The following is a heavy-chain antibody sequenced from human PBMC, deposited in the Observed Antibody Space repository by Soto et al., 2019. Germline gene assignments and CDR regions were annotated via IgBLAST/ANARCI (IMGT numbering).Heavy chain of an antibody. V-gene: IGHV3-53*01. Sequence: LSCAASGCTVSRNYISWFRQAPGKKLEWVSIIFSSGESFYADSVKGRFTISRDSSDNTVYLQRNSLKAEDTAVYYCARGGIGMVRTFNHWAQGTWVTFS. J-gene: IGHJ4*02. CDR1: GCTVSRNY. CDR3: ARGGIGMVRTFNH. CDR2: IFSSGES. D-gene: IGHD3-10*01.